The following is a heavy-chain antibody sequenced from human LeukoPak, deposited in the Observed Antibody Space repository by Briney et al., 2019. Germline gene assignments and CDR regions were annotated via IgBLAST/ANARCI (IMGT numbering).Heavy chain of an antibody. CDR3: AKVFGNLYYDSSGYYYFDY. CDR2: ISGSGGST. D-gene: IGHD3-22*01. J-gene: IGHJ4*02. Sequence: GGSLRLSCAASGFTVSSNYMSWVRQAPGKGLEWVSAISGSGGSTYYADSVKGRFTISRDNSKNTLYLQMNSLRAEDTAVYYCAKVFGNLYYDSSGYYYFDYWGQGTLVTVSS. V-gene: IGHV3-23*01. CDR1: GFTVSSNY.